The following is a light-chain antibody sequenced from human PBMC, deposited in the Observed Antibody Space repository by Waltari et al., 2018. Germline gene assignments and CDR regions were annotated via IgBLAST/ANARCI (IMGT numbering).Light chain of an antibody. CDR2: EGK. CDR1: TSDVGSHTL. V-gene: IGLV2-23*01. CDR3: CSYAGNSIYV. J-gene: IGLJ1*01. Sequence: QSALTQPASVSGSPGQSITISCTGPTSDVGSHTLVPWYQHHPGKAPKPLIFEGKERPSGVSNRFSGSKSGNTASLTISGLQAEDEADYHCCSYAGNSIYVFGTGTRVTVL.